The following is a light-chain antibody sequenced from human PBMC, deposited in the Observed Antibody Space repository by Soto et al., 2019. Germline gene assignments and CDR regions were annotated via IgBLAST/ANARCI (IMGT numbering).Light chain of an antibody. Sequence: EILLTQSPGTLSLSPGEVATLSFRASESVSSYLAWYQQKPGQAPRLPIYGASSRPTRIPDSFSGSGSGTDFTLTISRLEPEDFAVYYCQKYGSSPINFGQGTRLAIK. J-gene: IGKJ5*01. CDR3: QKYGSSPIN. V-gene: IGKV3-20*01. CDR1: ESVSSY. CDR2: GAS.